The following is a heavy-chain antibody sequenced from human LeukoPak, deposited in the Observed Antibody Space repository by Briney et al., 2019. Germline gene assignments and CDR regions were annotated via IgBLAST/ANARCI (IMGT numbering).Heavy chain of an antibody. CDR3: ASQYAYYDILTGPGAFDI. V-gene: IGHV3-7*01. CDR2: IKQDGSEK. CDR1: GFTFSSYW. Sequence: GGSPRLSCAASGFTFSSYWMSWVRQAPGKGLEWVANIKQDGSEKYYVDSVKGRFTISRDNAKNSLYLQMNSLRAEDTAVYYCASQYAYYDILTGPGAFDIWGQGTMVTVSS. D-gene: IGHD3-9*01. J-gene: IGHJ3*02.